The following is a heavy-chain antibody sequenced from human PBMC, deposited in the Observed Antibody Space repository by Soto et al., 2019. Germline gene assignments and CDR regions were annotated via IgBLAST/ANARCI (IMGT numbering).Heavy chain of an antibody. J-gene: IGHJ3*02. CDR1: GGSISSYY. Sequence: QVQLQESGPGLVKPSETLSLSCTVSGGSISSYYWSWIRQPAGKGLEWIGRINTSGNTNCNPSLKSRVTMSADTSKNQFSLKLSSVTAADTAVYYCASFYDSGSGAAFHIWGQGTMVTVSS. CDR3: ASFYDSGSGAAFHI. D-gene: IGHD3-10*01. CDR2: INTSGNT. V-gene: IGHV4-4*07.